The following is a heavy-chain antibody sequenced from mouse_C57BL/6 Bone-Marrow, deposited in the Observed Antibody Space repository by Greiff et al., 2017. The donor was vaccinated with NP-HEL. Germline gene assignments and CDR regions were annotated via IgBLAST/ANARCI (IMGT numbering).Heavy chain of an antibody. D-gene: IGHD1-1*01. J-gene: IGHJ4*01. Sequence: QVQLQQSGAELARPGASVKLSCKASGYTFTSYGISWVKQRTGQGLEWIGEIYPRSGNTYYNEKFKGKATLTADKSSSTAYMELRSLTSEDSAVYFCAKGLSYYGSSYYYYAMDYWGQGTSVTVSS. CDR2: IYPRSGNT. CDR3: AKGLSYYGSSYYYYAMDY. CDR1: GYTFTSYG. V-gene: IGHV1-81*01.